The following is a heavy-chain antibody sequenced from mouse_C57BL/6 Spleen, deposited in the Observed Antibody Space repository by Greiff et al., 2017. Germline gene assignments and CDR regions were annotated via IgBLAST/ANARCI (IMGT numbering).Heavy chain of an antibody. J-gene: IGHJ2*01. CDR3: ARGDYYDGGALDY. D-gene: IGHD1-1*01. CDR1: GYTFTSYW. Sequence: VKLVESGAELAKPGASVKLSCKASGYTFTSYWMHWVKQRPGQGLEWIGYINPSSGYTKYNQKFKDKATLTADKSSSTAYRQLSSLTYEDSAVYYCARGDYYDGGALDYWGQGTTLTVSS. V-gene: IGHV1-7*01. CDR2: INPSSGYT.